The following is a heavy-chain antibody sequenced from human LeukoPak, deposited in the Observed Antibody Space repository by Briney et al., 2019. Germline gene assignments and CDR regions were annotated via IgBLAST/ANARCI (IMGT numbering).Heavy chain of an antibody. J-gene: IGHJ4*02. CDR1: GFTFDDYA. CDR2: ISWNSGSI. CDR3: AGRSGSFDC. Sequence: GRSLRLSCAASGFTFDDYAMHWVRQAPGKGLEWVSGISWNSGSIGYADSVKGRFTISRDNAKNSLYLQMNSLRAEDTAVYYCAGRSGSFDCWGQGTLVTVSA. V-gene: IGHV3-9*01. D-gene: IGHD3-10*01.